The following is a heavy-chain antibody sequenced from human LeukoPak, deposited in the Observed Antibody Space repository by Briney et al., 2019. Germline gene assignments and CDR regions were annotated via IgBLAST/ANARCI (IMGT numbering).Heavy chain of an antibody. CDR2: IYYSGST. Sequence: SETLSLTCTVSGGSISSSSYYWGWIRQPPGKGLEWIGSIYYSGSTYYNPSLKSRVTISVDTSKNQFSLKLSSVTAADTAVYYCAREGIAVADPFDYWGQGTLVTVSS. CDR1: GGSISSSSYY. J-gene: IGHJ4*02. D-gene: IGHD6-19*01. V-gene: IGHV4-39*07. CDR3: AREGIAVADPFDY.